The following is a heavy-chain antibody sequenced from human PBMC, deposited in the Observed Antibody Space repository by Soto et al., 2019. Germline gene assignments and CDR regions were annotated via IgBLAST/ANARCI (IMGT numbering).Heavy chain of an antibody. CDR2: IDSDGSSI. CDR3: ARVACSSTSCTQGFDP. D-gene: IGHD2-2*01. Sequence: GGSLRLSCAASGFTFSSYWMHWVRQAPGKGLVWVSRIDSDGSSISYGDSVKGRFTISRDNAKNTLYLQMNSLRAEDTAVYYCARVACSSTSCTQGFDPWGQGTLVTVSS. CDR1: GFTFSSYW. J-gene: IGHJ5*02. V-gene: IGHV3-74*01.